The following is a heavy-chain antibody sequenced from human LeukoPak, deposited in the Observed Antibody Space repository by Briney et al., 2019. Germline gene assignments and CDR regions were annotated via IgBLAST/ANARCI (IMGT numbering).Heavy chain of an antibody. V-gene: IGHV3-30*03. J-gene: IGHJ3*02. CDR3: AILQGYYDSSGYFPYDAFDI. D-gene: IGHD3-22*01. Sequence: GRSLRLSCAASGFTFSSYGMHWVRQAPGKGLEWVAVISYDGSNKYYADSVKGRFTISRDNSKNTLYLQMNSLRAEDTAVYYCAILQGYYDSSGYFPYDAFDIWGQGTMVTVSS. CDR1: GFTFSSYG. CDR2: ISYDGSNK.